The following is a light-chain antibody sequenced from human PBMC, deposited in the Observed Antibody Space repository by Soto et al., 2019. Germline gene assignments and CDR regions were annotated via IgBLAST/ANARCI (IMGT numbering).Light chain of an antibody. CDR3: QYYGSSVFT. CDR1: HSVSGSY. CDR2: GAS. V-gene: IGKV3-20*01. J-gene: IGKJ3*01. Sequence: EVVLTQSPGTLSLSPGERATLSCRASHSVSGSYLTWYQQKPGQAPRPLIYGASSRATGIPDRFSGSGSGTDFTLTISRLEPEDFAVYYCQYYGSSVFTFGPGTKVDIK.